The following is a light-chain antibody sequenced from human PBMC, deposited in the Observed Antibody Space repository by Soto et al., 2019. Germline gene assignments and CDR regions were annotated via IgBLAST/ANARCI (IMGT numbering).Light chain of an antibody. CDR3: KSYTTRGTYV. Sequence: QSVLTQPASVSGSPGQSITISCTGTSSDVGGYNSVSWYQHHPGKAPKLMIYDVSNRSSGVSSRFSGSKSDNTASLTISGLQAEDEADYYCKSYTTRGTYVFGTGTKVTVL. V-gene: IGLV2-14*03. CDR1: SSDVGGYNS. CDR2: DVS. J-gene: IGLJ1*01.